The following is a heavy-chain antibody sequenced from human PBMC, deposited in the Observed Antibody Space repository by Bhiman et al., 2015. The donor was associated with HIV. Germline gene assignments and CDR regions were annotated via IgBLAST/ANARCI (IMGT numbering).Heavy chain of an antibody. Sequence: EVQLVESGGGVVRPGGSLRLSCAASGFTFDNYGLSWVRQAPGKGLEWVSGINWNGGRTGYGDSVKGRFIISRDNAKNSLYLQMNSLRAEDTAVYYCARVTPYSGSDYWGQGTLVTVSS. V-gene: IGHV3-20*04. CDR3: ARVTPYSGSDY. J-gene: IGHJ4*02. CDR2: INWNGGRT. CDR1: GFTFDNYG. D-gene: IGHD1-26*01.